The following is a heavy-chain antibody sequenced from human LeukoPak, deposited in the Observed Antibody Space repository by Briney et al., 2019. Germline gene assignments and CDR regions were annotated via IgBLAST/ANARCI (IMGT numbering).Heavy chain of an antibody. J-gene: IGHJ4*02. V-gene: IGHV3-23*01. CDR3: ARDKSAGADTGSSFYY. D-gene: IGHD3-10*01. CDR2: ISGSGNRT. CDR1: GFTFSSYA. Sequence: GSLRLSCAASGFTFSSYAMSWVRQAPGKGLEWVSSISGSGNRTYYADSVKGRFTISRGNSKNTLFLQMNSLRAEDTAVYYCARDKSAGADTGSSFYYWGQGALVTVSS.